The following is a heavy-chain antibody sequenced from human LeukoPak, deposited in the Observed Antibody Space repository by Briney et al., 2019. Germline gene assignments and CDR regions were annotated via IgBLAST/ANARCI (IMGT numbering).Heavy chain of an antibody. CDR1: GGTFSSYA. J-gene: IGHJ4*02. V-gene: IGHV1-69*04. D-gene: IGHD4-11*01. CDR3: ARDHSNYDY. CDR2: IIPILGIA. Sequence: ASVKVSCKASGGTFSSYAISWVRQAPGQGLEWMGRIIPILGIANYAQKLQGRVTMTTDTSTSTAYMELRSLRSDDTAVYYCARDHSNYDYWGQGTLVTVSS.